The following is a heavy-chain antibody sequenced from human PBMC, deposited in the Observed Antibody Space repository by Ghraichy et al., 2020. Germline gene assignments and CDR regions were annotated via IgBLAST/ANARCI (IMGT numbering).Heavy chain of an antibody. V-gene: IGHV1-69*10. Sequence: SVKVSCKASGDTFSSYPISWVRQAPGQGLEWMGDITPILGIVTYAQRFQGRLTITADKSSTTTYMELRSLKSDDTAVYYCARDLNPFGLDPWGQGTRVTVSS. J-gene: IGHJ5*02. CDR1: GDTFSSYP. CDR3: ARDLNPFGLDP. CDR2: ITPILGIV. D-gene: IGHD3-10*01.